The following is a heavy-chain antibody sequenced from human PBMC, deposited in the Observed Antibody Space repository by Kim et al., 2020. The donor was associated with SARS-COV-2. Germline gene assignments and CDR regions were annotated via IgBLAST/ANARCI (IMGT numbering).Heavy chain of an antibody. Sequence: GGSLRLSCAASGFTFSSYAMHWVRQAPGKGLEWVAVISYDGSNKYYADSVKGRFTISRDNSKNTLYLQMNSLRAEDTAVYYCARGKKTSGWGDYYYYGMDVWGQGTTVTVSS. CDR1: GFTFSSYA. J-gene: IGHJ6*02. CDR2: ISYDGSNK. CDR3: ARGKKTSGWGDYYYYGMDV. V-gene: IGHV3-30-3*01. D-gene: IGHD6-19*01.